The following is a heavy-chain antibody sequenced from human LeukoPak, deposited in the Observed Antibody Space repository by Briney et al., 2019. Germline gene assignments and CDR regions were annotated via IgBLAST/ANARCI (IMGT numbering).Heavy chain of an antibody. CDR2: IFVDGSST. CDR1: GFTFSDYY. Sequence: GGSLRLSCAASGFTFSDYYMSWIRQAPGRGLVWVSRIFVDGSSTSYADSVKGRFTISRDNTKNTLYLQMSSLRDDDTAVYYCARAGASYAMDVWGQGTTVTVS. V-gene: IGHV3-74*01. CDR3: ARAGASYAMDV. D-gene: IGHD1-14*01. J-gene: IGHJ6*02.